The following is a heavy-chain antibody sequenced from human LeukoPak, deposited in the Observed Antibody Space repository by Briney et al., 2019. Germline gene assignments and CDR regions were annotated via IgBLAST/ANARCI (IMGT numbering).Heavy chain of an antibody. J-gene: IGHJ3*02. CDR1: SFSVSSEW. CDR2: INQDGSKK. D-gene: IGHD3-9*01. Sequence: AGPLKLSCAAYSFSVSSEWMSWVRQTPGKGLEWVANINQDGSKKYYMDSVKGRFTISRDNAKNSLYLQMNSLRAEDTAVYYCARDPDILTGIAFDIWGQGTMVIVSS. CDR3: ARDPDILTGIAFDI. V-gene: IGHV3-7*05.